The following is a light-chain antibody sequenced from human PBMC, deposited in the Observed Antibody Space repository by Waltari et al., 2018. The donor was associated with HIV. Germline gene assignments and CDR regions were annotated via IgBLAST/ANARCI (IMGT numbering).Light chain of an antibody. V-gene: IGKV4-1*01. CDR3: QQYFATPVT. J-gene: IGKJ4*01. Sequence: DTVMTQSPDALAVSMGERPTIKCKYSQSVLDTSKNKSYLAWYQQKPGQAPRLLIYRASTRESGVPDRFSGSGSATDFSLTISSLQAEDVAAYYCQQYFATPVTFGGGTKVEIK. CDR1: QSVLDTSKNKSY. CDR2: RAS.